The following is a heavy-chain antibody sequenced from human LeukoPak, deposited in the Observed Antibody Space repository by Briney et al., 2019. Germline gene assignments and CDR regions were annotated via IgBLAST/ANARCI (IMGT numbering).Heavy chain of an antibody. CDR2: ISGSGGST. J-gene: IGHJ4*01. CDR1: GFTFSIYA. D-gene: IGHD6-13*01. V-gene: IGHV3-23*01. CDR3: AKNDKSIAAAGTRGFGDY. Sequence: PGGSLRLSCAASGFTFSIYAMSWVRQAPGKGLEWVSAISGSGGSTYYADSVKGRFTVSRDNSRNSLYLQMNSLRAEDTAVYYCAKNDKSIAAAGTRGFGDYWGQGTLVTVSS.